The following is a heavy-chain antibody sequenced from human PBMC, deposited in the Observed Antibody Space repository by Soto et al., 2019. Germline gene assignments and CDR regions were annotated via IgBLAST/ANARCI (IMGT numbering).Heavy chain of an antibody. Sequence: SETLSLTCAVSGGSISSSNWWSWVRQPPGKGLEWIGEIYHSGSTNYNPSLKSRVTISVDKSKNQFSLKLSSVTAADTAVYYCARIPPPTTVTTSGWFDPWGQGTRVTVSS. J-gene: IGHJ5*02. CDR3: ARIPPPTTVTTSGWFDP. CDR2: IYHSGST. CDR1: GGSISSSNW. V-gene: IGHV4-4*02. D-gene: IGHD4-17*01.